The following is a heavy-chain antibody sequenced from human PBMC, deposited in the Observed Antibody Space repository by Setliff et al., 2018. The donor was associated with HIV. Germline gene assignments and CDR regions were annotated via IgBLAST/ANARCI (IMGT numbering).Heavy chain of an antibody. CDR1: GGSISSSSYY. D-gene: IGHD6-19*01. V-gene: IGHV4-39*07. J-gene: IGHJ6*02. CDR3: AIALYRSGWYGLYYYGTDA. CDR2: IYYSGST. Sequence: SETLSLTCTVSGGSISSSSYYWGWIRQPPGKGLEWIGSIYYSGSTYYNPSLKSRVTISVDTSKNQFSLKLSSVTAADTAVDYCAIALYRSGWYGLYYYGTDAWVQGITVNVSS.